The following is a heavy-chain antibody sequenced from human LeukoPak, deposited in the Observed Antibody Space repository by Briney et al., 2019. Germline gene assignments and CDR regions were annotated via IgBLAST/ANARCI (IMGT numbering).Heavy chain of an antibody. CDR2: ISSSGSTI. D-gene: IGHD6-13*01. Sequence: GSLRLSCAASGFTFSNYGMNWVRQAPGKGLEWLSYISSSGSTINYADSVKGRVTISRDNAKNSLYLQMNSLRAEDTAIYYCAREYSSTWYAGRGLFDYWGQGTLVTVSS. V-gene: IGHV3-48*03. J-gene: IGHJ4*02. CDR1: GFTFSNYG. CDR3: AREYSSTWYAGRGLFDY.